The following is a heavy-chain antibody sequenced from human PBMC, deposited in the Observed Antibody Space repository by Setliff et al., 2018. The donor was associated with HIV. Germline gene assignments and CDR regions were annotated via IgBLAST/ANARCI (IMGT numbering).Heavy chain of an antibody. V-gene: IGHV1-3*01. D-gene: IGHD3-10*01. CDR1: GYTFTGYY. Sequence: ASVKVSCKASGYTFTGYYMHWVRQAPGQGLEWMGWINVGKGDTKYSQEFQGRITITTDTSANTGYMELSSLRSDDTAVYFCARGALLAVFDFDHWGHGTLVTVSS. CDR2: INVGKGDT. CDR3: ARGALLAVFDFDH. J-gene: IGHJ4*01.